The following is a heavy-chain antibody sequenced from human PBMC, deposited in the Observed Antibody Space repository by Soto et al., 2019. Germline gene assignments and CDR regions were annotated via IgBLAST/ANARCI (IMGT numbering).Heavy chain of an antibody. CDR1: GNSFTTYY. D-gene: IGHD3-22*01. V-gene: IGHV1-46*01. CDR3: AGLYHYDSSGYYDY. Sequence: GASVKVSCKASGNSFTTYYMHWVRQAPGQGLEWMGIINPSGGRTTYAQKFQGRVTMTRDTSTSTFHMELSSLTSEDTAVYYCAGLYHYDSSGYYDYWGQGTQVTGS. CDR2: INPSGGRT. J-gene: IGHJ4*02.